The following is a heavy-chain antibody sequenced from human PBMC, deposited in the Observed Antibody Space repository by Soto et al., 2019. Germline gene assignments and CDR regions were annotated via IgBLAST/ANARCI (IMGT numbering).Heavy chain of an antibody. D-gene: IGHD3-10*01. V-gene: IGHV1-69*13. J-gene: IGHJ6*02. CDR1: GGTFSSYA. CDR3: ARPITMVRGASYYYGMDV. CDR2: IIPIFGTA. Sequence: ASVKVSCKASGGTFSSYAISWVRQAPGQGLEWMGGIIPIFGTANYAQKFQGRVTITADESTSTAYMELSSLRSEDTAVYYCARPITMVRGASYYYGMDVWGQGTTVTVSS.